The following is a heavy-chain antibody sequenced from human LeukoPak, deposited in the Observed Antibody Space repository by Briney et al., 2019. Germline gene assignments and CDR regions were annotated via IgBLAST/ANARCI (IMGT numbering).Heavy chain of an antibody. V-gene: IGHV3-23*01. CDR3: AREGAVAGFDF. CDR1: GFTFSSYA. D-gene: IGHD6-19*01. Sequence: GGSLRLSCAASGFTFSSYAMSWVRQAPGKGLEWVSAFRGRGDSTYYADSVKGRFTIPRDNSKNTLFLQMNSLRAEDTALYYCAREGAVAGFDFWGQGTLVTVSS. J-gene: IGHJ4*02. CDR2: FRGRGDST.